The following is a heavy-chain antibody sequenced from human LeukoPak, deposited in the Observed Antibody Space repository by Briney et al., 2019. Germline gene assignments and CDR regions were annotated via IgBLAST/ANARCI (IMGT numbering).Heavy chain of an antibody. CDR3: AKPEGKYCSSTSCYFDY. V-gene: IGHV3-48*01. D-gene: IGHD2-2*01. J-gene: IGHJ4*02. Sequence: GGSLRLSCSASGFTFSTYSMNWVRQAPGKGLEWVSYISSSSTTIYYADSVKGRFTISRDNSKNTLYLQMNSLRAEDTAVYYCAKPEGKYCSSTSCYFDYWGQGTLVTVSS. CDR1: GFTFSTYS. CDR2: ISSSSTTI.